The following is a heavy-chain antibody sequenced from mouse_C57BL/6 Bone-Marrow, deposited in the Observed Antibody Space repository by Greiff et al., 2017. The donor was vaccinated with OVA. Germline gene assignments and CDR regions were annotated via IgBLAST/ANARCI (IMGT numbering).Heavy chain of an antibody. CDR1: GYTFTNYW. J-gene: IGHJ2*01. CDR2: IYPGGGYT. V-gene: IGHV1-63*01. D-gene: IGHD2-4*01. Sequence: QVQLQQSGAELVRPGTSVKMSCKASGYTFTNYWIGWAKQRPGHGLEWIGDIYPGGGYTNYNEKFKGKATLTADKSSSTAYMQFSSLTSEDSALYYCARENDYADFDYWGQGTTLTVSS. CDR3: ARENDYADFDY.